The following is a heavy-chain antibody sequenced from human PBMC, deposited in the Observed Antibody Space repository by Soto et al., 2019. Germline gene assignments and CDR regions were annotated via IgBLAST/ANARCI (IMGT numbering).Heavy chain of an antibody. CDR1: GGSFSDYY. V-gene: IGHV4-34*01. CDR3: ARGDYGGNSDDY. Sequence: QVLLQQWGAGLLKPSETLSLTCAVYGGSFSDYYWSWIRQSPGKGLEWIGEINHSGSTNYNPSLKSRVIISVDTSKSQFSLKLSSVTAADTAVYYCARGDYGGNSDDYWGRGTLVTVSS. J-gene: IGHJ4*02. D-gene: IGHD4-17*01. CDR2: INHSGST.